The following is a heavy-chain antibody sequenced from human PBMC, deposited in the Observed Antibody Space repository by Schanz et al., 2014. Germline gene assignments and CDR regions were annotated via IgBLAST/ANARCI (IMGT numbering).Heavy chain of an antibody. D-gene: IGHD2-2*01. CDR2: INPSDGST. V-gene: IGHV1-46*04. CDR3: ARGSCTASGCYDAFDL. J-gene: IGHJ3*01. Sequence: QVQLVQSGAEVKKPGASVKVSCKASGDTFTRYHMHWVRQAPGQGLEWMGIINPSDGSTTYAQKLQGRVTMTRDTSTRTVHMDLSTLRSEDTAVYYCARGSCTASGCYDAFDLWGQGTLVTVSS. CDR1: GDTFTRYH.